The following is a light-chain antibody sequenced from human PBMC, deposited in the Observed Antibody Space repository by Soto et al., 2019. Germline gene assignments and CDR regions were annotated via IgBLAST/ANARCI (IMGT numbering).Light chain of an antibody. Sequence: EVVMTQSPLSLPVTLGQPASISCGSSQSLAYIDGNTYLSWFQQMPGQSPRRLIYKVSNRESGVPDRFSGSGSGTDFTLKISRVEAEDVGVYYCVQGKHWPPYTFGQGTKLEIK. J-gene: IGKJ2*01. V-gene: IGKV2-30*01. CDR2: KVS. CDR1: QSLAYIDGNTY. CDR3: VQGKHWPPYT.